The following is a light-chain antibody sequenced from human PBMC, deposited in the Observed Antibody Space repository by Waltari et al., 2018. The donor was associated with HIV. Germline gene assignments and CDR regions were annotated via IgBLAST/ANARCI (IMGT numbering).Light chain of an antibody. J-gene: IGLJ1*01. CDR1: SSNIENDN. CDR2: KNF. Sequence: QSFLTQPPPASGPPGQTVTISCSGSSSNIENDNVYWYQQPPGMTPTLLIYKNFLRPSGVPDRFAASKSGTSASLTISGLRSADEADYYCVGWDSSLSAYVFGAGTKVAVL. V-gene: IGLV1-47*01. CDR3: VGWDSSLSAYV.